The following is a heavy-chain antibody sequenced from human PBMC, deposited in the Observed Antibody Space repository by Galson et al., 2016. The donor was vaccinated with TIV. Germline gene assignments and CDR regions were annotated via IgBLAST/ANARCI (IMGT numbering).Heavy chain of an antibody. CDR1: GFTFRAYS. Sequence: SLRLSCAASGFTFRAYSMNWVRQAPGKGLEWVASITGVSSYTYYAASVKGRFSISRENADNSLFLEMNSLKVEDTAVYFCARDSPGLWSTTSCFLHYWVQGTVVTVSS. V-gene: IGHV3-21*01. D-gene: IGHD5/OR15-5a*01. CDR2: ITGVSSYT. CDR3: ARDSPGLWSTTSCFLHY. J-gene: IGHJ4*02.